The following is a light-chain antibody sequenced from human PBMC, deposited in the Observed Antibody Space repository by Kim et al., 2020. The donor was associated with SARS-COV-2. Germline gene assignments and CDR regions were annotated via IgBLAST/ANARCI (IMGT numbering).Light chain of an antibody. CDR1: SGHDFYT. V-gene: IGLV4-69*01. J-gene: IGLJ2*01. CDR2: IDTDGSQ. CDR3: QTWDTGMI. Sequence: QLVLTQSPSASASLGASVRLTCTLSSGHDFYTIAWHQQQPEKGPRFLMKIDTDGSQNKGDGIPDRFSGSRSGTECYLTIPSLQSEDEADYYCQTWDTGMIFGGGTQLTVL.